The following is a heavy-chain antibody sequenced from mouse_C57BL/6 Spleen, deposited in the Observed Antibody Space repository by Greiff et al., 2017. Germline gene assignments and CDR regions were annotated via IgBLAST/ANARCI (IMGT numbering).Heavy chain of an antibody. CDR1: GFTFSSYG. CDR2: ISSGGSYT. J-gene: IGHJ4*01. CDR3: ARQDYDDAMDY. D-gene: IGHD2-4*01. V-gene: IGHV5-6*01. Sequence: EVQRVESGGDLVKPGGSLKLSCAASGFTFSSYGMSWVRQTPDKRLEWVATISSGGSYTYYPDSVKGRFTISRDNAKNTLYLQMSSLKSEDTAMYYCARQDYDDAMDYWGQGTSVTVSS.